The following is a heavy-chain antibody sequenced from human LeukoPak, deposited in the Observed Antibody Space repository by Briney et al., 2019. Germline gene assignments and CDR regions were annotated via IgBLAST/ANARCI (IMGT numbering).Heavy chain of an antibody. V-gene: IGHV3-7*01. D-gene: IGHD6-13*01. Sequence: PGGSLRLSCAASGFTFSSYWMSWVRQAPGKGLEWVANIKQDGSEKYYVDSVKGRFTISRDNAKNSLYLQMNSLRAEDTAVYYCARDRDSSSWYDSSFFDYWGQGTLVTVPS. J-gene: IGHJ4*02. CDR2: IKQDGSEK. CDR3: ARDRDSSSWYDSSFFDY. CDR1: GFTFSSYW.